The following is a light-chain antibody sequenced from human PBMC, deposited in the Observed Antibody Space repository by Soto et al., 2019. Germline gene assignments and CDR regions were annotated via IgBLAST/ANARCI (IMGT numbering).Light chain of an antibody. J-gene: IGKJ1*01. CDR3: HQYGSSPST. V-gene: IGKV3-20*01. Sequence: EIVLTQSPGTLSLSPGERATLSCRASQSVSSSYLAWYQQKPGQAPRLLIYGASSRATDIPDRFSGSGSGTDFTFTISRLEPEDFAVYYCHQYGSSPSTFGQGTKVDIK. CDR2: GAS. CDR1: QSVSSSY.